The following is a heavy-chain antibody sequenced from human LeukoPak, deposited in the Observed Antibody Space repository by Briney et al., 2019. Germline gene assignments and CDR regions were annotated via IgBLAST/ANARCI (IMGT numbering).Heavy chain of an antibody. J-gene: IGHJ4*02. D-gene: IGHD3-22*01. CDR3: ARHRNYDSSGYYYVNYFDY. V-gene: IGHV4-4*07. CDR1: GGSISSYY. CDR2: IYTSGST. Sequence: SETLSLTYTVSGGSISSYYWSWIRQPAGKGLEWIGRIYTSGSTNYNPSLKSRVTISVDTSKNQFSLKLSSVTAADTAVYYCARHRNYDSSGYYYVNYFDYWGQGTLVTVSS.